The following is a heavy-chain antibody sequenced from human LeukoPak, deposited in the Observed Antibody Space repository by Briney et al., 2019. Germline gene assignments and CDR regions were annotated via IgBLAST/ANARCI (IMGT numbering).Heavy chain of an antibody. J-gene: IGHJ5*02. CDR2: ISYDGSNK. V-gene: IGHV3-30*03. CDR1: GFTFSSYG. D-gene: IGHD6-13*01. Sequence: GRSLRLSCAASGFTFSSYGMHWVRQAPGKGLEWVAVISYDGSNKYYADSVKGRFTISRDNSKNTLYPQMNSLRAEDTAVYYCARALLDSSSWYGGDNWFDPWGQGTLVTVSS. CDR3: ARALLDSSSWYGGDNWFDP.